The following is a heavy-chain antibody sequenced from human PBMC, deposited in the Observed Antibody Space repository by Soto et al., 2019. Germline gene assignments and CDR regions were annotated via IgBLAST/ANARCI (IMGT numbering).Heavy chain of an antibody. V-gene: IGHV3-74*01. CDR1: GFTFSIYW. CDR2: MNMDGSRT. Sequence: EVQLVESGGGLVQPGGSLRLSCAASGFTFSIYWMHWVRQAPGKGLVWVSRMNMDGSRTSYADFAKGRFTISRDDAKSTVYLQMSNLRAEDTAVYYCVRGDGDRYDGRGSLGRHWGQGTLVTVSS. CDR3: VRGDGDRYDGRGSLGRH. J-gene: IGHJ4*02. D-gene: IGHD2-21*01.